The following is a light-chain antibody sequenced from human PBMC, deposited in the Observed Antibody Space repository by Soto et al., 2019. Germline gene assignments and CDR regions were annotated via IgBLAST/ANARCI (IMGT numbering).Light chain of an antibody. J-gene: IGLJ2*01. CDR3: SSFAGSFYWV. CDR2: EVS. CDR1: SSDVGGYNY. Sequence: QSALTQPPSASGSPGQSVTISCTGTSSDVGGYNYVSWYQQHPGKAPKLMIYEVSKRPSGVPDRFSGSKSGNTASLTVSGLLAEDEADYYCSSFAGSFYWVFGGGTKLTVL. V-gene: IGLV2-8*01.